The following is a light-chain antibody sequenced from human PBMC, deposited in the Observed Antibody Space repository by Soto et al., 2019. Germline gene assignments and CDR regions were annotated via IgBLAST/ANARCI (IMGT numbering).Light chain of an antibody. V-gene: IGKV1-5*03. J-gene: IGKJ2*01. Sequence: DIQMTQSPSTLSASVGDTVTITCRASQSLSYWLAWYQQKPGQAPKLLIHKASTLESGVPSRFSGSGSGTEFTLTISSLQPDEFATFYCQQYDRFPYTFGQGTKLESK. CDR3: QQYDRFPYT. CDR2: KAS. CDR1: QSLSYW.